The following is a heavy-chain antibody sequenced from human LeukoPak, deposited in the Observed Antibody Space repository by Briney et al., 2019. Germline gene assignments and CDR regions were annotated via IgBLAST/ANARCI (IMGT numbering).Heavy chain of an antibody. Sequence: SGPTLVNPTQTLTLTCTFSGFSLSTSGVDVGWIRQPPGKALEWLALIYWNDDKRYSPSLKSRLTITKDTSKNQVVLTMTNMDPLDTATYYCALSTTVGSPFDYWGQGTLVTVSS. CDR1: GFSLSTSGVD. CDR3: ALSTTVGSPFDY. V-gene: IGHV2-5*01. J-gene: IGHJ4*02. D-gene: IGHD1-1*01. CDR2: IYWNDDK.